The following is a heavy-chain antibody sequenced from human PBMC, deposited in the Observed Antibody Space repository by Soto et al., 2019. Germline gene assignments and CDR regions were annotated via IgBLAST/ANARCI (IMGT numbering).Heavy chain of an antibody. CDR1: GFTFSSYG. V-gene: IGHV3-30*18. CDR2: ILYDGSNK. Sequence: QVQLVESGGGVVQPGRSLRLSCAASGFTFSSYGMHWVRQGPGEGLEWVEGILYDGSNKYYADSAKGRFTNSRENSKNTLYLQMNSMRAEDTAVYYCAKRSVGSIWYALDIWGQGTIVTVSS. CDR3: AKRSVGSIWYALDI. J-gene: IGHJ3*02. D-gene: IGHD6-13*01.